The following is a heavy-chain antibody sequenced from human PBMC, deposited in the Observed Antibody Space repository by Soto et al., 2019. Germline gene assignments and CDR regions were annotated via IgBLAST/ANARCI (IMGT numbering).Heavy chain of an antibody. Sequence: VQLVESGGGVVQPGRSLRLSCAASGFTFSSYGMHWVRQAPGKGLEWVSAISGSGGSTYYADSVKGRFTISRDNSKNTLYLQMNSLRAEDTAVYYCAEGFSFGVVIIGFDYWGQGTLVTVSS. CDR2: ISGSGGST. CDR1: GFTFSSYG. J-gene: IGHJ4*02. D-gene: IGHD3-3*01. V-gene: IGHV3-23*04. CDR3: AEGFSFGVVIIGFDY.